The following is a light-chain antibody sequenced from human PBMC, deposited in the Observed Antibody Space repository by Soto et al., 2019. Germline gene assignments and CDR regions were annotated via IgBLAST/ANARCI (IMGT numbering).Light chain of an antibody. CDR3: QQDYSTPLT. V-gene: IGKV4-1*01. J-gene: IGKJ4*01. CDR1: QRVLYSSNNKND. CDR2: WAS. Sequence: LTQSPDSLAVSLGERATINCKSSQRVLYSSNNKNDLAWYQQKPGQAPKLLIYWASTRESGVPDRFSGSGSGTDFTLTISSLQAEDVAVYYCQQDYSTPLTFGGGTKVDVK.